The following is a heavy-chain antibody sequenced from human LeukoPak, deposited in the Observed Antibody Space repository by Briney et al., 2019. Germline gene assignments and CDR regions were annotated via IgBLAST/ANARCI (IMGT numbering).Heavy chain of an antibody. J-gene: IGHJ4*02. D-gene: IGHD5-24*01. CDR3: ARGGDGNRRDFDY. CDR1: GYTFTGYY. V-gene: IGHV1-2*02. Sequence: ASVKVSCKASGYTFTGYYMHWVRQAPGQGLEWMGWINPNSGGTNYAQTFQGRVTMTRDTSISTAYMQLNSLRSDDTVVYYCARGGDGNRRDFDYWGQGTLVTVSS. CDR2: INPNSGGT.